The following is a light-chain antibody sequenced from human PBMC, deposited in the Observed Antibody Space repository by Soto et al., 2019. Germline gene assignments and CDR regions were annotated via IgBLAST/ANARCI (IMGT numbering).Light chain of an antibody. CDR1: NIGGKS. CDR2: DDS. CDR3: QVLDGGTDQNYV. Sequence: SYELTQPPSVSVAPGQTATITCGGHNIGGKSVHWHQQRPGQAPVVVVYDDSDRPSGIPERFSGSNSGNTATLTITSVEAGDEADYFCQVLDGGTDQNYVFGPGTKVTVL. V-gene: IGLV3-21*02. J-gene: IGLJ1*01.